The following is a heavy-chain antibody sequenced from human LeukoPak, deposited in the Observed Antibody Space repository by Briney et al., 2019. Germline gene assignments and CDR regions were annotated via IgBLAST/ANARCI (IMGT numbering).Heavy chain of an antibody. CDR1: GYTFTSYD. CDR2: IIPIFGTT. J-gene: IGHJ4*02. CDR3: ARPGNSGGDY. D-gene: IGHD4-23*01. Sequence: ASVKVSCKASGYTFTSYDINWVRQATGQGLEWMGRIIPIFGTTNYAQKFLGRVTITADESTSTAYMELSTLTSDDTAVYYCARPGNSGGDYWGQGTLVTVSS. V-gene: IGHV1-69*13.